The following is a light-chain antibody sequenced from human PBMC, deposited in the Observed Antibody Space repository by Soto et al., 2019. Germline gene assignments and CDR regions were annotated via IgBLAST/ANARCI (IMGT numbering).Light chain of an antibody. CDR1: QSVSSN. Sequence: EIVMTQSPATLSVSPGERATLSCRASQSVSSNLAWYQQKPGQAPRLLIYGASTRATGIPARFSGSGSGTEFTLTISSLQSEDFATYYCQKYDSASWTFGQGTKVEIK. CDR3: QKYDSASWT. CDR2: GAS. V-gene: IGKV3-15*01. J-gene: IGKJ1*01.